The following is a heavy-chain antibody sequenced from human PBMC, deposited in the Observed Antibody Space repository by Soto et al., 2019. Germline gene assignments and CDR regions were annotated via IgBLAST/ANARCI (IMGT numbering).Heavy chain of an antibody. CDR3: ARASPVDY. Sequence: EVQLVESGGGLVQPGGSLRLSCAASGFTFSSYSMNWVRQAPGKGLEWVSYISNSGSTMYYADSVEGRFTISRDSAKNSLYLQMNSLRDEDTAVYYCARASPVDYWGQGTLATVSS. V-gene: IGHV3-48*02. CDR1: GFTFSSYS. CDR2: ISNSGSTM. J-gene: IGHJ4*02.